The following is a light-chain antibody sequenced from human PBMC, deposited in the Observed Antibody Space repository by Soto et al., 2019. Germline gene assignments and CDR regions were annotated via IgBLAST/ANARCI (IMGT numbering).Light chain of an antibody. J-gene: IGLJ3*02. CDR2: DVS. Sequence: QSALTQPPSASGSPGQSVAISCTGTSSDVGGYNYVSWYQQHPGKAPKLMIHDVSKRPSGVPDRFSGSKSGNTASLTISGLQAEDEADYHCCSYAGSYTLMFGGGTKLTVL. V-gene: IGLV2-11*01. CDR3: CSYAGSYTLM. CDR1: SSDVGGYNY.